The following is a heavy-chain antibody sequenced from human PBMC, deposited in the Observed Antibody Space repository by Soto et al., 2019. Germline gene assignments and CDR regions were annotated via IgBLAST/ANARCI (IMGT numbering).Heavy chain of an antibody. V-gene: IGHV3-9*01. CDR1: GFIFGDYV. CDR2: IDWYSETV. CDR3: AKDVIERGHCKSPGCMGYFHYFMDV. Sequence: EAQLVESGGDLVQPGRSLRLSCAASGFIFGDYVMHWVRQAPGKGLEWVASIDWYSETVDYVDSVKGRFTISRDNDKNSLYLQLNSLRPEDTALYYCAKDVIERGHCKSPGCMGYFHYFMDVWGKGTTVTVPS. J-gene: IGHJ6*03. D-gene: IGHD2-2*01.